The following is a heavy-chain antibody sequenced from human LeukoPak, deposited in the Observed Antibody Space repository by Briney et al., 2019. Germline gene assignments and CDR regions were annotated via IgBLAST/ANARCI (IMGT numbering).Heavy chain of an antibody. CDR2: ISYDGSNK. CDR1: GFTFSSYA. D-gene: IGHD3-3*01. J-gene: IGHJ4*02. Sequence: PGGSLRLSCAVSGFTFSSYAMHWVRQAPGKGLEWVAVISYDGSNKYYADSVKGRFTISRDNSKNTLYLQMNSLRAEDTAVYYCARDLLTGDFWSGGGYWGQGTLVTVSS. V-gene: IGHV3-30-3*01. CDR3: ARDLLTGDFWSGGGY.